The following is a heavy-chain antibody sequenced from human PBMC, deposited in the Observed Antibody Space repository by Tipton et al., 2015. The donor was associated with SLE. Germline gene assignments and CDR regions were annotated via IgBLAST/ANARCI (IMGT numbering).Heavy chain of an antibody. V-gene: IGHV3-23*01. D-gene: IGHD5-18*01. CDR3: AKGQLSPPYYYYGMDV. CDR2: ISGSGGST. Sequence: SLRLSCAASGSTFSSYSMNWVRQAPGKGLEWVSAISGSGGSTYYADSVKGRFTISRDNSKNTLYLQMNSLRAEDTAVYYCAKGQLSPPYYYYGMDVWGQGTTVTVSS. CDR1: GSTFSSYS. J-gene: IGHJ6*02.